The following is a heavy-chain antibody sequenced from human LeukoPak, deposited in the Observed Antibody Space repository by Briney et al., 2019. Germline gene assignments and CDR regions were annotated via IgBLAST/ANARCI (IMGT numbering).Heavy chain of an antibody. D-gene: IGHD3-3*01. CDR2: IIPILGIA. CDR1: GGTFSSYA. V-gene: IGHV1-69*04. J-gene: IGHJ6*02. CDR3: ARDRGKIFGVVTPFYGMDV. Sequence: ASVKVSCKASGGTFSSYAISWVRQAPGQGLEWVGRIIPILGIANYAQEFQGRVTITADKSTSTAYMELSSLRSEDTAVYYCARDRGKIFGVVTPFYGMDVWGQGTTVTVSS.